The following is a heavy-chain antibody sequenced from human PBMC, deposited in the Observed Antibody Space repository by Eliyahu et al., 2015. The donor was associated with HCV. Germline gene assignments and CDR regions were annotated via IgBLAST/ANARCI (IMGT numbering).Heavy chain of an antibody. CDR3: ATVKPVGAPDD. CDR1: GXTLAELS. D-gene: IGHD1-26*01. J-gene: IGHJ4*02. V-gene: IGHV1-24*01. CDR2: FDLEDGGP. Sequence: QVQLVQSGAEVKKPGASVKVSCKVSGXTLAELSIHWVRQTPSKGFEWMGSFDLEDGGPFYARKFQGRVTMTGDTSTDTAYLELNSLRSDDTAVYYCATVKPVGAPDDWGQGTLVTVSS.